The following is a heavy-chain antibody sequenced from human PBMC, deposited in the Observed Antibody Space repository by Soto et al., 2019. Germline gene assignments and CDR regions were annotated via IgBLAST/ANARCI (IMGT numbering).Heavy chain of an antibody. CDR2: INHSGST. J-gene: IGHJ3*02. Sequence: PSETLSLTCAVYGGSFSGYYWSWIRQPPGKGLEWIGEINHSGSTNYNPSLKSRVTISVDTSKNQFSLKLSSVTAADTAVYYCARGLGSGWVNIWGQGTMVTVS. CDR1: GGSFSGYY. CDR3: ARGLGSGWVNI. V-gene: IGHV4-34*01. D-gene: IGHD6-19*01.